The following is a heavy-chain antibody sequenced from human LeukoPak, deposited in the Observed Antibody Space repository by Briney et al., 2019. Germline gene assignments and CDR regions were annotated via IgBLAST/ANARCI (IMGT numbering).Heavy chain of an antibody. V-gene: IGHV4-61*01. D-gene: IGHD6-19*01. J-gene: IGHJ4*02. CDR2: IYYSGST. CDR3: ARDPSSGCFDY. CDR1: GGSISSSNYY. Sequence: PSETLSLTCTVSGGSISSSNYYWGWIRQPPGKGLEWIGYIYYSGSTNYNPSLKSRVTISVDTSKNQFSLKLSSVTAADTAVYYCARDPSSGCFDYWGQGTLVTVSS.